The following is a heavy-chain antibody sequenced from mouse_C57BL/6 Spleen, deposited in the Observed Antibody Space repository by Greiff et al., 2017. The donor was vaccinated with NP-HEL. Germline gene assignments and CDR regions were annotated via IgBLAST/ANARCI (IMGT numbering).Heavy chain of an antibody. Sequence: VQLKESGPGMVKPSQSLSLTCTVTGYSITSGYDWHWIRHFPGNKLEWMGYISYSGSTNYNPSLKSRISITHDTSKNHFFLKLNSVTTEDTATYYCARGRYGYGSSFYWYFDVWGTGTTVTVSS. CDR1: GYSITSGYD. J-gene: IGHJ1*03. V-gene: IGHV3-1*01. D-gene: IGHD1-1*01. CDR3: ARGRYGYGSSFYWYFDV. CDR2: ISYSGST.